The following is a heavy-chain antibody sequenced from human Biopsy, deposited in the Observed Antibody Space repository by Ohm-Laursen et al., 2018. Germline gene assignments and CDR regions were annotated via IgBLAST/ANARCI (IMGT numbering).Heavy chain of an antibody. CDR1: RYTFTTYY. V-gene: IGHV1-46*01. CDR2: INPGGNST. J-gene: IGHJ4*02. Sequence: SVKVSCKASRYTFTTYYIHWVRQTPGQGLEWMGIINPGGNSTAYTQNFQGRVTMTWDTSTTTVYTELSSLRSEDTAVYYCVLASFDYWGQGTLVTVPS. CDR3: VLASFDY.